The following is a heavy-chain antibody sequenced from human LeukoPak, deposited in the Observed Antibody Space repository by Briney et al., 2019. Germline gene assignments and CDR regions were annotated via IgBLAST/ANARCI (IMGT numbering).Heavy chain of an antibody. CDR2: INHSGST. CDR1: GGSFSGYY. D-gene: IGHD3-10*01. V-gene: IGHV4-34*01. CDR3: ARLTDYGSGSYSHYYYYMDV. J-gene: IGHJ6*03. Sequence: SETLSLTCAVYGGSFSGYYWSWIRQPPGKGLEWIGEINHSGSTNYNPSLKSRVTISVDMSKNQFSLKLSSVTAADTAVYYCARLTDYGSGSYSHYYYYMDVWGKGTTVTISS.